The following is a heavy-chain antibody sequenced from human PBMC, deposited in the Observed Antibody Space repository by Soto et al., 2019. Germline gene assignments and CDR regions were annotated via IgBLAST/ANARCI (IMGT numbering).Heavy chain of an antibody. V-gene: IGHV4-34*01. CDR1: GGSFSGYY. Sequence: SETLSLTCAVYGGSFSGYYWSWIRQPPGKGLEWIGEINHSGSTNYNPSLKSQVTISVDTSRNQFSLKLSSVTAADTAVYYCARWLNLVRGVIFDYWGQGTLVTVSS. CDR3: ARWLNLVRGVIFDY. CDR2: INHSGST. D-gene: IGHD3-10*01. J-gene: IGHJ4*02.